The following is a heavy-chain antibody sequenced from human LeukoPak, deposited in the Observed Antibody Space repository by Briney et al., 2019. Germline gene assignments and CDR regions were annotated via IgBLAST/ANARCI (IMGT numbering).Heavy chain of an antibody. V-gene: IGHV3-64*01. D-gene: IGHD3-3*01. CDR3: ARDARYYDFWSGSYYGMDV. Sequence: GGSLRLSCAASGXTFSSYAVHWVRQAPGKGLEYVSAISSNGGSTYYANSVKGRFTISRDNSKNTLYLQMGSLRAEDMAVYYCARDARYYDFWSGSYYGMDVWGQGTTVTVSS. J-gene: IGHJ6*02. CDR2: ISSNGGST. CDR1: GXTFSSYA.